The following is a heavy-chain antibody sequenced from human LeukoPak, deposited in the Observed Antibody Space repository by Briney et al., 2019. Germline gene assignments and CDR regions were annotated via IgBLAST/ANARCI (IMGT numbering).Heavy chain of an antibody. J-gene: IGHJ4*02. D-gene: IGHD3-22*01. CDR2: INPKSGGT. CDR1: GYTFTGYY. CDR3: ARVPIDYYYDSSGYYYVDY. V-gene: IGHV1-2*06. Sequence: ASVKVSCKASGYTFTGYYIHWVRQAPGQGLEWMGRINPKSGGTNYAQKFQGRVTMTRDPSISTAYMELSSLRSDDTAVYYCARVPIDYYYDSSGYYYVDYWGQGTLVTVSS.